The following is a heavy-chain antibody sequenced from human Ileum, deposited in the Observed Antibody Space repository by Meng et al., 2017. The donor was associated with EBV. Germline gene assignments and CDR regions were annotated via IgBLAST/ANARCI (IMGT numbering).Heavy chain of an antibody. Sequence: QVRLVGSGGGVVHPGRALRLSCAASGFTFGDYAMHWVRQAPGKGLEWVALVSYGGSDKLYADSVKGRFTIYRDNSDNTLFLQMNSLKPEDTAVYYCARGGVVVTPSDYWGQGTLVTVSS. D-gene: IGHD2-21*02. CDR1: GFTFGDYA. CDR2: VSYGGSDK. CDR3: ARGGVVVTPSDY. J-gene: IGHJ4*02. V-gene: IGHV3-30*04.